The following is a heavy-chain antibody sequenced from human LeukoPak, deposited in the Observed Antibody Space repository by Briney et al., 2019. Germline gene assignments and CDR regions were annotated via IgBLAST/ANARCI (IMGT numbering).Heavy chain of an antibody. CDR3: ARDRTEGGSGYYIF. CDR2: IIPIFGTA. Sequence: SVKVSCKASGGTFSSYAISWVRQAPGQGLEWMGGIIPIFGTANYAQKFQGRVTITADESTSTAYMELRSLRSDDTAVYYCARDRTEGGSGYYIFWGQGTLVTVSS. J-gene: IGHJ4*02. V-gene: IGHV1-69*13. D-gene: IGHD3-22*01. CDR1: GGTFSSYA.